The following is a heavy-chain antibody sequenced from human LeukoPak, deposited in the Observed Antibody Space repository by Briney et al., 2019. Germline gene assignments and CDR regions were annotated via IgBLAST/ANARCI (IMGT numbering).Heavy chain of an antibody. CDR1: GFSFGEYA. Sequence: GGSLRLSCASSGFSFGEYAMTWVRQAPGKGLEWVGFIRSKAYGATTEYAASVKGRFTISRDDSKSIAYLQMNSLKTEDTAVYYCTRDPYYYDSSGHEWFDPWGQGTLVTVSS. J-gene: IGHJ5*02. CDR2: IRSKAYGATT. CDR3: TRDPYYYDSSGHEWFDP. V-gene: IGHV3-49*04. D-gene: IGHD3-22*01.